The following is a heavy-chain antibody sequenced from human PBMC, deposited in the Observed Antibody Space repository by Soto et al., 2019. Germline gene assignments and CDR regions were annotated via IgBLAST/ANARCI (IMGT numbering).Heavy chain of an antibody. J-gene: IGHJ2*01. CDR1: GYTFTSYG. CDR3: ARDSXYLKVGATSGGGGHWYFDL. D-gene: IGHD1-26*01. Sequence: QVQLVQSGAEVKKPGASVKVSCKASGYTFTSYGISWVRQAPGQGLEWMGWISAYNGNTNYAQKLQGRVTMTTDTSTDPAYMEPRSLGTDDPAVYFCARDSXYLKVGATSGGGGHWYFDLWGRGTLVTVSS. CDR2: ISAYNGNT. V-gene: IGHV1-18*04.